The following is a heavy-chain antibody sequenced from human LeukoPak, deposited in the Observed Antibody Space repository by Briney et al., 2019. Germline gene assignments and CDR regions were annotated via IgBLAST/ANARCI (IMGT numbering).Heavy chain of an antibody. CDR3: AKVMGSGSYPNYYYYYGMDV. CDR2: ISYDGSNK. J-gene: IGHJ6*02. D-gene: IGHD3-10*01. V-gene: IGHV3-30*18. CDR1: GFTFSSYG. Sequence: PGGSLRLSCAASGFTFSSYGMHWVRQAPGKGLEWVAVISYDGSNKYCADSVKGRFTISRDNSTNTLYLQMNSLRAEDTAVYYCAKVMGSGSYPNYYYYYGMDVWGQGTTVTVSS.